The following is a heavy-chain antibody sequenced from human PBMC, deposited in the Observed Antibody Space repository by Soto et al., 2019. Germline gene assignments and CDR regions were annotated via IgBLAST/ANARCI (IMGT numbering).Heavy chain of an antibody. V-gene: IGHV3-33*01. Sequence: GGSLRLSCAASGFTFSSYGMHWVRQAPGKGLEWVAVIWYDGSNKYYADSVKGRFTISRDNSKNTLYLQMNSLRAEDTAVYYCARGPHSESYYDFWSGYQFDYWGQGTLVTVSS. CDR1: GFTFSSYG. CDR3: ARGPHSESYYDFWSGYQFDY. J-gene: IGHJ4*02. D-gene: IGHD3-3*01. CDR2: IWYDGSNK.